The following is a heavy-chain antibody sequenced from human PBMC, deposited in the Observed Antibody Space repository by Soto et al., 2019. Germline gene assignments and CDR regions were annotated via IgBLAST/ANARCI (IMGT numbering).Heavy chain of an antibody. Sequence: EVQLVESGGGLVQPGGSLRLSCAASGFTFSSYEMNWVRQAPGKGLEWVSYISSSGSTIYYADSVKGRFTISRDNAKNSLYLQMNSLRAEDTAVYYCARRPHFRYPFDYWGQGTLVTVSS. V-gene: IGHV3-48*03. D-gene: IGHD2-15*01. CDR1: GFTFSSYE. CDR3: ARRPHFRYPFDY. J-gene: IGHJ4*02. CDR2: ISSSGSTI.